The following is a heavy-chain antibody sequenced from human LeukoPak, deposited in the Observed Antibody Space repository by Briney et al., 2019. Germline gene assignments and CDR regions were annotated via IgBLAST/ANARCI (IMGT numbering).Heavy chain of an antibody. CDR2: INPNSGGT. CDR3: ARDTRSCSGGSCYYYYYYMDV. D-gene: IGHD2-15*01. J-gene: IGHJ6*03. Sequence: ASVKVSCKASGYTFTGYYMHWVRQAPGQGLEWMGWINPNSGGTNYAQKFQGRVTMTRDTSISTAYMELSRLGSDDTAVYYCARDTRSCSGGSCYYYYYYMDVWGKGTTVTVSS. CDR1: GYTFTGYY. V-gene: IGHV1-2*02.